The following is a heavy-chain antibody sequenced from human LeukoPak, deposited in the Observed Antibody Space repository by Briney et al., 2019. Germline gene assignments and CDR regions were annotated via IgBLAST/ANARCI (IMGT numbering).Heavy chain of an antibody. CDR3: ARGGGAYGHFDY. CDR1: GGSIGNFY. D-gene: IGHD4-17*01. CDR2: IYYSGTT. J-gene: IGHJ4*02. V-gene: IGHV4-59*12. Sequence: PSETLSLTCTVSGGSIGNFYWNWIRQSQEKGLEWIGYIYYSGTTNYNPSLKSRVTISLGMSSNQFSLKLSSVTAADTAVYYCARGGGAYGHFDYWGQGTLVTVSS.